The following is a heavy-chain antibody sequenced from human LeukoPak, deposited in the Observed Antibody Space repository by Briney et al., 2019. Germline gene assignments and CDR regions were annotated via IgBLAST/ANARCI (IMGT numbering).Heavy chain of an antibody. CDR3: ASDSYSPEYFQH. D-gene: IGHD2-15*01. Sequence: PGGSLRLSCAASGFTFSVYSMNWVRQAPGKGLEWVSSISSGSSYIYYADSVKGRFTISRDNSKNTLYLQMNSLRAEDTAVYYCASDSYSPEYFQHWGQGTLVTVSS. CDR1: GFTFSVYS. J-gene: IGHJ1*01. CDR2: ISSGSSYI. V-gene: IGHV3-21*01.